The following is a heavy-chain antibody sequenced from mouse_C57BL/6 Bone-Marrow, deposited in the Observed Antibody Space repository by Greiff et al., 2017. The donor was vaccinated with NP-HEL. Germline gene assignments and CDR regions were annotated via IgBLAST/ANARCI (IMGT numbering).Heavy chain of an antibody. D-gene: IGHD3-3*01. CDR3: ARGWDGKGY. CDR2: IYPSDSET. CDR1: GYTFTSYW. J-gene: IGHJ2*01. V-gene: IGHV1-61*01. Sequence: QVQLKQPGAELVRPGSSVKLSCKASGYTFTSYWMDWVKQRPGQGLEWIGNIYPSDSETHYNQKFKDKATLTVDKSSSTAYMQLSSLTSEDSAVYYCARGWDGKGYWGQGTTLTVSS.